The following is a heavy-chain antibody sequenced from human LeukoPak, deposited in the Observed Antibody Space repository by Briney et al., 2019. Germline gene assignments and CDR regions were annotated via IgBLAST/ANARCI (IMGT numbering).Heavy chain of an antibody. J-gene: IGHJ5*02. CDR1: GGSISSYY. CDR2: IYYSGST. Sequence: SETLSLTCTVSGGSISSYYWSWIRQPPGKGLEWIGYIYYSGSTNYNPSLKSRVTISVDTSKNQFSLKLSSVTAADTVVYYCARDQGWLQSQGFDPWGQGTLVTVSS. V-gene: IGHV4-59*01. CDR3: ARDQGWLQSQGFDP. D-gene: IGHD5-24*01.